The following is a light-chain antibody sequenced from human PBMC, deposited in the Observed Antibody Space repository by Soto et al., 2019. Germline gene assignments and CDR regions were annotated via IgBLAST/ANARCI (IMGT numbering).Light chain of an antibody. J-gene: IGKJ1*01. Sequence: IVMTQSPDTLAVSPGETVTLSCRASQSLTDNLAWYQQKPGQPPRLLIFRASTRSSGIPARLSGGGSGTEFTLTISRLQSEDFAVYYCQQYGNWPPWTFGPGTKVEIK. V-gene: IGKV3-15*01. CDR2: RAS. CDR1: QSLTDN. CDR3: QQYGNWPPWT.